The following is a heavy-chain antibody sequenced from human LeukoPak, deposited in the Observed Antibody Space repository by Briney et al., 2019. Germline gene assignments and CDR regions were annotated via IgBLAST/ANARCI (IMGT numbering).Heavy chain of an antibody. D-gene: IGHD6-19*01. CDR2: IKQDGSEK. V-gene: IGHV3-7*01. CDR1: EFTFSSYW. CDR3: ARDRITVAATETSFDY. J-gene: IGHJ4*02. Sequence: GGSLRLSCAASEFTFSSYWMSWVRQAPGKGLEWVANIKQDGSEKYYVDSVKGRFTISRDNAKNSLYLQMNSLRAEDTAVYYCARDRITVAATETSFDYWGQGTLVTVSS.